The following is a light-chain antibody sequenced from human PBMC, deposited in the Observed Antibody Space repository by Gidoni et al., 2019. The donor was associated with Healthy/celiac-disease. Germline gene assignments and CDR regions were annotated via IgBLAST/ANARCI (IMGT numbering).Light chain of an antibody. CDR2: DAS. J-gene: IGKJ1*01. V-gene: IGKV1-5*01. CDR3: QQYNSYSWT. Sequence: DIQMTQPPSTLSASVGDRVTITCRASQSISSWLAWYQQKPGKAPKLLIYDASSLESGVPSRFSGSGSGTEFTLTISSLQPDDFATYYCQQYNSYSWTFXQXTKVXIK. CDR1: QSISSW.